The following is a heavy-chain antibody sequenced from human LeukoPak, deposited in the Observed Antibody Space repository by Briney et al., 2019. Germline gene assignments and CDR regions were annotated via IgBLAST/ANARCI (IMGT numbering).Heavy chain of an antibody. CDR3: ARHHYGLDV. Sequence: SETVSRKPSGYTFNNYDMTWLRQAPRHPREWAGKIRDYIGYRKYAQKAEPRDTMTTDTTTTTPYMDLRSLRFDDTAEYYVARHHYGLDVWGQGTTVTVSS. CDR1: GYTFNNYD. V-gene: IGHV1-18*01. CDR2: IRDYIGYR. J-gene: IGHJ6*02.